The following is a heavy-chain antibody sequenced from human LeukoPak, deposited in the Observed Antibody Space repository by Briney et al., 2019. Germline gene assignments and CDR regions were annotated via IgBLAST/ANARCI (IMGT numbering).Heavy chain of an antibody. V-gene: IGHV3-21*01. CDR2: ISSSSSYI. D-gene: IGHD3-9*01. Sequence: ETLSLTCTVSGGSISSYYWSWIRQAPGKGLEWVSSISSSSSYIYYADSVKGRFTISRDNAKNSLYLQMNSLRAEDTAVYYCASYDILTGYGSGYWGQGTLVTVSS. CDR1: GGSISSYY. J-gene: IGHJ4*02. CDR3: ASYDILTGYGSGY.